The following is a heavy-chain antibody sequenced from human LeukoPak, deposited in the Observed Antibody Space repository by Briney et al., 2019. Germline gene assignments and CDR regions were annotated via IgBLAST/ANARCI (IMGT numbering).Heavy chain of an antibody. Sequence: SETLSLTCTVSGGSISSYYWSWIRQPPGKGLEWIGYIYYSGSTNYNPSLKSRVTISVDTSKNQFSLKLSSVTAADTAVYYCARLTYSSGWYSEYCYYGMDVWGQGTTVTVSS. D-gene: IGHD6-19*01. CDR3: ARLTYSSGWYSEYCYYGMDV. J-gene: IGHJ6*02. CDR1: GGSISSYY. CDR2: IYYSGST. V-gene: IGHV4-59*01.